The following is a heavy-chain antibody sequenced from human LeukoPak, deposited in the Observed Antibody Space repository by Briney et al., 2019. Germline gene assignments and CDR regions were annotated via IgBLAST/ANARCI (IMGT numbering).Heavy chain of an antibody. CDR2: LYYSGSS. CDR1: GDSISRTDSY. V-gene: IGHV4-39*01. CDR3: VRLYCSSSCYLWRYYFDY. J-gene: IGHJ4*02. D-gene: IGHD2-2*01. Sequence: PSETLSLTCTVSGDSISRTDSYRGWIRQPPGKGLEWIGSLYYSGSSYYNPSLMSRVTISVDTSKNQFSLKLSSVTAADTAVYYCVRLYCSSSCYLWRYYFDYWGQGTLVTVSS.